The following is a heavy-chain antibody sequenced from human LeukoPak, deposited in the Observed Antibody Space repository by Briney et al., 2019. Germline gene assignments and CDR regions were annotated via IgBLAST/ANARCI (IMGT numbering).Heavy chain of an antibody. Sequence: GGSLRLSCAASGFASRSYGMTWVRQVPGKGLEWVSGISERGGGTFYADSVKGRVTISRDNSKNTLYLQMNSLRAEDTAVYYCAKDHDCRREYYFDYWGQGTLVTVSS. CDR1: GFASRSYG. CDR2: ISERGGGT. V-gene: IGHV3-23*01. CDR3: AKDHDCRREYYFDY. J-gene: IGHJ4*02. D-gene: IGHD2-21*02.